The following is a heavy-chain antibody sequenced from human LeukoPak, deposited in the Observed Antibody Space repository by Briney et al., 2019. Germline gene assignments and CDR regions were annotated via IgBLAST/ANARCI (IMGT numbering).Heavy chain of an antibody. CDR1: GYSFTTYW. CDR3: ARPSKGYSIDY. Sequence: GNSLKISCKGSGYSFTTYWIGWVRQMPGKGLEWMGIIYPDDSDTRYSPSFQGQVTISADKSISTAYLQWSSLKASDSAMYYCARPSKGYSIDYWSQGTLVTVSS. J-gene: IGHJ4*02. V-gene: IGHV5-51*01. D-gene: IGHD3-22*01. CDR2: IYPDDSDT.